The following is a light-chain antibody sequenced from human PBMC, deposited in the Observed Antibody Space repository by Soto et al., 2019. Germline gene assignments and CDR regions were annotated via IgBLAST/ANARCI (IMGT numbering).Light chain of an antibody. J-gene: IGKJ1*01. CDR1: QSGSTW. V-gene: IGKV1-5*01. CDR2: DAS. Sequence: DIQMTQSPSTLSASVGDSVTVTCRASQSGSTWLAWYQQKPGKAPKLLISDASSFESGVPSRFSGSGSGTEFTLTISSLQPDDFATYYCQQYHTWTFGQGTKVDIK. CDR3: QQYHTWT.